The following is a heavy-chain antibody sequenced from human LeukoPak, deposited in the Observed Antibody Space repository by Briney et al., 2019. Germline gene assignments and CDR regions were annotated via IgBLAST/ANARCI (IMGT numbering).Heavy chain of an antibody. D-gene: IGHD3-9*01. CDR3: ARADYDILTSFQH. CDR1: GGTFSSYA. V-gene: IGHV1-18*01. CDR2: ISAYNGNT. Sequence: ASVTVSCKASGGTFSSYAISWVRQAPGQGLEWMGWISAYNGNTNYAQKLQGRVTMTTDTSTSTAYMELRSLRSDDTAVYYCARADYDILTSFQHWGQGTLVTVSS. J-gene: IGHJ1*01.